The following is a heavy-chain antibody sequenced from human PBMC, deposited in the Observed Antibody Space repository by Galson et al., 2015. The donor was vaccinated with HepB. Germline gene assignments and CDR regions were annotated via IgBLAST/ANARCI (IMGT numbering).Heavy chain of an antibody. D-gene: IGHD5-18*01. CDR1: GFTFSSYA. V-gene: IGHV3-23*01. J-gene: IGHJ4*02. Sequence: SLRLSCAASGFTFSSYAMSWVRQAPGKGLEWVSAISGGGGSTYYADSVQGRFTISRDNSKNTLYLQMSSLRAEDTAVYYCAKEKDTAMGTFDYWGQGTLVTVSS. CDR2: ISGGGGST. CDR3: AKEKDTAMGTFDY.